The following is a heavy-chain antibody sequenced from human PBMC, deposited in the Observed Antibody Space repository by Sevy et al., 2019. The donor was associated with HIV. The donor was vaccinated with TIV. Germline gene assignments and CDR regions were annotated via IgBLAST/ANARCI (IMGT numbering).Heavy chain of an antibody. J-gene: IGHJ6*03. CDR1: GFTFGDFA. D-gene: IGHD3-3*01. V-gene: IGHV3-49*03. Sequence: GGSLRLSCTTSGFTFGDFAMSWFRQAPGKGLEWVGFIRSKAYGGTAEYAASVKGRFTISRDDSKSITYLQMNSLKTEDTAVYYCTRGPRRSGYDPSFYYYMDVWGRGATVTVSS. CDR2: IRSKAYGGTA. CDR3: TRGPRRSGYDPSFYYYMDV.